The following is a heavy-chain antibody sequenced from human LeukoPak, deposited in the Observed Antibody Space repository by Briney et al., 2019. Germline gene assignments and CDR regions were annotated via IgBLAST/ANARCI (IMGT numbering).Heavy chain of an antibody. Sequence: PSQTLSLTCTVSGGSISSGDYYWSWIRQPAGKGLEWIGRVYTSGSTNYNPSLKSRVTISVDTSKNQFSLQLTSVTAADTAVYYCAREGEQRLLWVDAFDIWGQGTMVTVSS. D-gene: IGHD6-25*01. CDR1: GGSISSGDYY. CDR3: AREGEQRLLWVDAFDI. CDR2: VYTSGST. V-gene: IGHV4-61*02. J-gene: IGHJ3*02.